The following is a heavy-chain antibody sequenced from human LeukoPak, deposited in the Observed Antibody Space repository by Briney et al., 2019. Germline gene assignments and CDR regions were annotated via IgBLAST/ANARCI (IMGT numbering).Heavy chain of an antibody. CDR3: AKQGGDSSGVYFDH. Sequence: ASVKVSCKASGYTFTGYYMHWVRQAPGQGLEWMGWINPNSGGTNYAQKFQGRVTMTRDTSISTAYMEPSRLRSDDTAVYYCAKQGGDSSGVYFDHWGQGTLVTVSS. D-gene: IGHD3-22*01. V-gene: IGHV1-2*02. CDR2: INPNSGGT. J-gene: IGHJ4*02. CDR1: GYTFTGYY.